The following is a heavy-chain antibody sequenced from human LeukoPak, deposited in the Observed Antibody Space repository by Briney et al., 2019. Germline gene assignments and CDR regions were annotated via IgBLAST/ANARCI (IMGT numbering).Heavy chain of an antibody. CDR2: INPSGGST. V-gene: IGHV1-46*01. CDR3: ARDSNEWNWFDP. Sequence: SVKVSCKASGYTFTGYYMHWVRQAPGQGLEWMGIINPSGGSTSYAQMFQGRVTMTRDTSTSTVYMELSSLRSEDTTVYYCARDSNEWNWFDPWGQGTLVTVSS. J-gene: IGHJ5*02. CDR1: GYTFTGYY. D-gene: IGHD2-8*01.